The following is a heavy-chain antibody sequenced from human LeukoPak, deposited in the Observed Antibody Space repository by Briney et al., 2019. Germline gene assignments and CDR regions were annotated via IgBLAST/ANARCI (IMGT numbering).Heavy chain of an antibody. V-gene: IGHV1-8*03. CDR2: MNPNSGNT. CDR3: ARGYRRGSGHPSRY. CDR1: GGTFSSYA. J-gene: IGHJ4*02. D-gene: IGHD6-19*01. Sequence: ASVKVSCKASGGTFSSYAISWVRQAPGQGLEWMGWMNPNSGNTGYAQKFQGRVTITRNTSISTAYMELSSLRSEDTAVYYCARGYRRGSGHPSRYWGQGTLVTVSS.